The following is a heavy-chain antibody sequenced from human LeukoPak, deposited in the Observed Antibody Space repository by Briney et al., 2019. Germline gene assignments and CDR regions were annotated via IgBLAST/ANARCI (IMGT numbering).Heavy chain of an antibody. V-gene: IGHV3-21*01. J-gene: IGHJ4*02. CDR1: GFTFSDYI. CDR3: ARDEGYYFDS. Sequence: GGSLRLSCAASGFTFSDYIMNWVRQAPGERLEWVASISRNSTYIHYADSVKGRFTISRDNARNSLFLQMNSLRAEDTAIYYCARDEGYYFDSWGQGTQVTVSS. CDR2: ISRNSTYI.